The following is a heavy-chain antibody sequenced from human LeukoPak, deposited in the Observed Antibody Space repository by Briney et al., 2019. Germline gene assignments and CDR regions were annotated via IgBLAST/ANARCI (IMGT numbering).Heavy chain of an antibody. CDR2: IYTSGST. Sequence: SETLSLTCTVSGGSISSYYWSWIRQPAGKGLEWIGRIYTSGSTNYNPSLKSRVTISVDKSKNQFSLKLSSVTAADTAAYYCATGGYSGSYPDGYWGQGTLVTVSS. V-gene: IGHV4-4*07. J-gene: IGHJ4*02. D-gene: IGHD1-26*01. CDR3: ATGGYSGSYPDGY. CDR1: GGSISSYY.